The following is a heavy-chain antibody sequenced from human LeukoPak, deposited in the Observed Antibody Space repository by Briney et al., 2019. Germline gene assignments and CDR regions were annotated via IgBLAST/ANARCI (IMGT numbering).Heavy chain of an antibody. CDR1: GFTFSSYA. D-gene: IGHD3-22*01. CDR3: AKSITMIVVVKGYFDY. J-gene: IGHJ4*02. Sequence: GGSLRLSCAASGFTFSSYAMSWVRRAPGKGLEWVSAISGSGGSTCYADSVKGRFTISRDNSKNTLYLQMNSLRAEDTAVYYCAKSITMIVVVKGYFDYWGQGTLVTVSS. V-gene: IGHV3-23*01. CDR2: ISGSGGST.